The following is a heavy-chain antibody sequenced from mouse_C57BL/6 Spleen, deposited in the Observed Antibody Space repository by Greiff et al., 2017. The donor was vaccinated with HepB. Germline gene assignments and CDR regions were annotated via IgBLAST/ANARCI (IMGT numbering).Heavy chain of an antibody. CDR3: ARSTYYDYDGYAMDY. Sequence: QVQLQQSGPELVKPGASVKISCKASGYSFTSYYIHWVKQRPGQGLEWIGWIYPGSGNTKYNEKFKGKATLTADTSSSTAYMQLSSLTSEDSAVYYCARSTYYDYDGYAMDYWGQGTSVTVSS. CDR1: GYSFTSYY. D-gene: IGHD2-4*01. V-gene: IGHV1-66*01. CDR2: IYPGSGNT. J-gene: IGHJ4*01.